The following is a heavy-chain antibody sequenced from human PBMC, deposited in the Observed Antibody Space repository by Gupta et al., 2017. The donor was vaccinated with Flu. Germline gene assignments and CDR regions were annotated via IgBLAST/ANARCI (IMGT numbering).Heavy chain of an antibody. Sequence: EVQLVESGGGLEQPGRSLRLSCTTSGFAFVEYAITWVRQAPGKGLEWVGFIRSNNYGGAAEYAASVKSRFTISRDDSKSIAYLQLNSLKSEDSAIYYCARVFWNYEKNYFDYWGQETLVTVSS. CDR1: GFAFVEYA. CDR3: ARVFWNYEKNYFDY. CDR2: IRSNNYGGAA. V-gene: IGHV3-49*04. J-gene: IGHJ4*02. D-gene: IGHD1-7*01.